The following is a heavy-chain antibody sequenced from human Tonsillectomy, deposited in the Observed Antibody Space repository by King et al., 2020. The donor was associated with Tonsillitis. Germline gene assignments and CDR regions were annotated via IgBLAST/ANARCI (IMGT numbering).Heavy chain of an antibody. Sequence: VPLLASWGGLVQPGGSLRLSCSASGFPFRSSAMPWVRQAPGTGLESVSAISSTGGSTYYADSVKGSFTISRDNSTHTLYLQMSRLSAEDTAGDSGGAGRGEGGGRDDGGKGTRGT. CDR3: GAGRGEGGGRDD. J-gene: IGHJ4*02. CDR2: ISSTGGST. D-gene: IGHD3-10*01. V-gene: IGHV3-64D*06. CDR1: GFPFRSSA.